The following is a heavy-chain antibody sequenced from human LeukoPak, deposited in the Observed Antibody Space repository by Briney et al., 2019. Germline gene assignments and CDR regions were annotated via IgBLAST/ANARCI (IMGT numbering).Heavy chain of an antibody. CDR1: GGSDSSGGYY. V-gene: IGHV4-61*08. CDR3: VGSGGSCYGY. D-gene: IGHD2-15*01. J-gene: IGHJ4*02. CDR2: IHYSGST. Sequence: SETLSLTCTVSGGSDSSGGYYWSWIRQPPGKGLEWIGYIHYSGSTKYNPSLKSRVTISVDTSKNQFSLKLSSVTAADTAVYYCVGSGGSCYGYWGQGTLVTVSS.